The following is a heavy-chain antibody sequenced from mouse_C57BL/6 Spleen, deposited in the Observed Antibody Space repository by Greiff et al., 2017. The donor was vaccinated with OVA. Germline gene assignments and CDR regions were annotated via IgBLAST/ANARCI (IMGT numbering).Heavy chain of an antibody. CDR3: ARTTVVARGNAMDY. CDR1: GYAFSSSW. J-gene: IGHJ4*01. D-gene: IGHD1-1*01. Sequence: QVQLKESGPELVKPGASVKISCKASGYAFSSSWMNWVKQRPGKGLEWIGRIYPGDGDTNYNGKFKGKATLTADKSSSTAYMQLSSLTSEDSAVYFCARTTVVARGNAMDYWGQGTSVTVSS. CDR2: IYPGDGDT. V-gene: IGHV1-82*01.